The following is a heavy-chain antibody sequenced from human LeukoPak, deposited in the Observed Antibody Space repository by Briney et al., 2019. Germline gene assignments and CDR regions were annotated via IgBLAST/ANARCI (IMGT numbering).Heavy chain of an antibody. CDR2: ICYSGST. CDR3: ARVTTLFGSYTSWPYFDY. V-gene: IGHV4-59*01. J-gene: IGHJ4*02. Sequence: SETLSLTCTVSGGSISSYYWSWIRQPPGKGLEWIGYICYSGSTNYNPSLKSRVTISVDTSKNQFSLKLSSVTAADTAVYYCARVTTLFGSYTSWPYFDYWGQGTLVTVSS. D-gene: IGHD1-26*01. CDR1: GGSISSYY.